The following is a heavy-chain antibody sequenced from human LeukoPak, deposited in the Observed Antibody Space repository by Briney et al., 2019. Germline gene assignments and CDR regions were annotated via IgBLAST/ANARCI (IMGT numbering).Heavy chain of an antibody. J-gene: IGHJ5*02. CDR2: VSTYNTDT. Sequence: ASVTVSCKASGYRFSSNGISWVRQAPGQGPEWVGWVSTYNTDTNSAPRFQGRVTMTKDTSTTTVYMELRSLRTDDTAVYYCVLDNWTQFDPWGRGTLVTVSS. CDR3: VLDNWTQFDP. D-gene: IGHD1-20*01. V-gene: IGHV1-18*01. CDR1: GYRFSSNG.